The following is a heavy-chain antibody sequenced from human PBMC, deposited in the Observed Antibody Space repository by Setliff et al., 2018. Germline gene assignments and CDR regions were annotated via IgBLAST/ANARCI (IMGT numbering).Heavy chain of an antibody. CDR2: IYPGDSDT. CDR1: GYSFTSYW. CDR3: ARATGYSSGWYYYYYGMDV. J-gene: IGHJ6*02. V-gene: IGHV5-51*01. Sequence: GESLKTSCKGSGYSFTSYWIGWVRQMPGKGLEWMGIIYPGDSDTRYSPSFQGQVTISADKSISTAYLQWSSLKASDTAMYYCARATGYSSGWYYYYYGMDVWGQGTTVTV. D-gene: IGHD6-19*01.